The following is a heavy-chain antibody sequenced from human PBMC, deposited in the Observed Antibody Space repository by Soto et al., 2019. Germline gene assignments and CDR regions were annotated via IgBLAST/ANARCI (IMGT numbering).Heavy chain of an antibody. V-gene: IGHV1-8*01. CDR1: GYTFTNYD. CDR2: MNPDSGNT. CDR3: ARGRFRRTWFDP. J-gene: IGHJ5*02. Sequence: QVQLVQSGAEVKKPGASVKVSCKASGYTFTNYDIHWVRQATGQGLEWMGWMNPDSGNTGQSKQFQGRVTMTRDTSISTAYMEMSSLRFEDTAVYYCARGRFRRTWFDPWGQGTMVSVSP. D-gene: IGHD3-16*01.